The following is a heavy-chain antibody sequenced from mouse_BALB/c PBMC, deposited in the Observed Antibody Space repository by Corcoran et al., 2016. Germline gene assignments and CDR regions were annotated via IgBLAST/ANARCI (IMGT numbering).Heavy chain of an antibody. CDR1: GYTFTSYV. D-gene: IGHD1-1*01. J-gene: IGHJ1*01. V-gene: IGHV1S136*01. CDR3: ARYYGSRYWYFDV. CDR2: INPYNDGT. Sequence: EVQLQQSGPELVKPGASVKMSCKASGYTFTSYVMHWVKQKPGQGLEWIGYINPYNDGTKYNEKFKDKATLTSDKSSSTAYMELSSLTSEDSAVYYCARYYGSRYWYFDVWGAGTTVTVSS.